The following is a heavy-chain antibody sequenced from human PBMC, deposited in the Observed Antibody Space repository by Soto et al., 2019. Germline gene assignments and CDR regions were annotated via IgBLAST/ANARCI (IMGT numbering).Heavy chain of an antibody. V-gene: IGHV2-5*02. J-gene: IGHJ3*02. Sequence: QITLKESGPTLVKPTQTLTLTCTFSGFSLSTSGVGVGWIRQPPGKALEWLALIYWDDDKRYSPSLKSRLTITKDTSKNQVVLTMTNMDPVDTATYYSAHRRVSSGWYEGGDAFDIWGQGTMVTVSS. D-gene: IGHD6-19*01. CDR3: AHRRVSSGWYEGGDAFDI. CDR2: IYWDDDK. CDR1: GFSLSTSGVG.